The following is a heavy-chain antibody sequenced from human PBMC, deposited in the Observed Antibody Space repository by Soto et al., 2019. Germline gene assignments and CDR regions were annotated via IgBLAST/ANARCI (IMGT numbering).Heavy chain of an antibody. V-gene: IGHV3-21*01. J-gene: IGHJ6*02. CDR1: GFTFRSYS. D-gene: IGHD5-12*01. CDR2: ISSSSSYI. Sequence: PGGSLRLSCSASGFTFRSYSMNWVRQAPGKGLEWVSSISSSSSYIYYADSVKGRFTISRDNAKNSLYLQMNSLRAEDTAVYYCARDRFDIVATYGMDVWGQGTTVTVSS. CDR3: ARDRFDIVATYGMDV.